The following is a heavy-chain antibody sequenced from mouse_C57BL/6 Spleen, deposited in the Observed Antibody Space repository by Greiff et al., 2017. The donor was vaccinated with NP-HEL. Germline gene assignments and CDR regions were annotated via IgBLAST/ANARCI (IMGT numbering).Heavy chain of an antibody. Sequence: EVQGVESGGGLVQPKGSLKLSCAASGFSFNTYAMNWVRQAPGKGLEWVARIRSKSNNYATYYADSVKDRFTISRDDSESMLYLQMNNLKTEDTAMYYCVRLTVGGMDYWGQGTSVTVSS. CDR1: GFSFNTYA. V-gene: IGHV10-1*01. CDR3: VRLTVGGMDY. CDR2: IRSKSNNYAT. D-gene: IGHD1-1*01. J-gene: IGHJ4*01.